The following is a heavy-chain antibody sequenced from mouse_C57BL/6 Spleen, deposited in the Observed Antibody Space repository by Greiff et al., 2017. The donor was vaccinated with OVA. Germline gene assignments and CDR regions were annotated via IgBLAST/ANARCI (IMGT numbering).Heavy chain of an antibody. CDR2: IDPEDGDT. Sequence: DVKLQESGAELVRPGASVKLSCTASGFNIKDYYMHWVKQRPEQGLEWIGRIDPEDGDTEYAPKFQGKATMTADTSSNTAYLQLSSLTSEDTAVYYCTTSYSNYAYAMDYWGQGTSVTVSS. CDR3: TTSYSNYAYAMDY. J-gene: IGHJ4*01. CDR1: GFNIKDYY. D-gene: IGHD2-5*01. V-gene: IGHV14-1*01.